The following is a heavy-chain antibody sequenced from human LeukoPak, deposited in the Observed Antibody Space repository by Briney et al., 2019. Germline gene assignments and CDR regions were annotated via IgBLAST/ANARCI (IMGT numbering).Heavy chain of an antibody. V-gene: IGHV4-39*01. Sequence: SETLSLTCTVSGGSISSSSYYWGWIRQPPGKGLEWIGSIYYSGSTYYNPSLKSRVTISVDTSKNQFSLKLSSVTAADTAVYYCARVRRGSSPFYYYYYMDVWGKGTTVTVSS. CDR2: IYYSGST. D-gene: IGHD3-16*01. CDR1: GGSISSSSYY. J-gene: IGHJ6*03. CDR3: ARVRRGSSPFYYYYYMDV.